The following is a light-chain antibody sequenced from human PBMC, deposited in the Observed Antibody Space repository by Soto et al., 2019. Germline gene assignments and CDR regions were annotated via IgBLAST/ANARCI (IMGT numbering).Light chain of an antibody. CDR1: QSLXSY. J-gene: IGKJ5*01. CDR3: QQSYSTIRT. V-gene: IGKV1-39*01. Sequence: HKAPFPPSISLSVGTIVTSTFLASQSLXSYVIWYQQKPGKAPKLLXDDASSLQRGGPSRFSGSGSGTDFTLPISSLQPEDFATYYFQQSYSTIRTFGQGTRLEIK. CDR2: DAS.